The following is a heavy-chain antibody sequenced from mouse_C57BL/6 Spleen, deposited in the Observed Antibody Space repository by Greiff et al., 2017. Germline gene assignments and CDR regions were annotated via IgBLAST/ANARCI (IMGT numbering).Heavy chain of an antibody. CDR2: IDPSDSYT. CDR1: GYTFTSSW. CDR3: ACYSDYDDYAMDY. Sequence: VQLQQPGAELVRPGTSVKLSCKASGYTFTSSWMHWVKQRPGQGLEWIGVIDPSDSYTNYNQKFKGKATLTVDTSSSTAYMQLSSLTSEDSAVYYCACYSDYDDYAMDYWGQGTSVTVSS. D-gene: IGHD2-13*01. V-gene: IGHV1-59*01. J-gene: IGHJ4*01.